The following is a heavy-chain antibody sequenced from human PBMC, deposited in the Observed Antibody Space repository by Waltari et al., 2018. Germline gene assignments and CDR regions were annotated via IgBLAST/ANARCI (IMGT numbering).Heavy chain of an antibody. Sequence: EVQLLESGGGLAQPGGSLTLSCSASGLTFRFYAMNWVRQAPGKGLVWGSGMSGSGGSTYYAESVKGRFTISRDNSKNTLYLQMNSLRAEDTAVYYCAKDSPVLMVYAADYWGQGTMVTVSS. CDR1: GLTFRFYA. J-gene: IGHJ4*02. CDR3: AKDSPVLMVYAADY. CDR2: MSGSGGST. D-gene: IGHD2-8*01. V-gene: IGHV3-23*01.